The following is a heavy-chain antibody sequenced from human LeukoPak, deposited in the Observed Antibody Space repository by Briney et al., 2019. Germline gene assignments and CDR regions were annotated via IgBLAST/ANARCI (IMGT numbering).Heavy chain of an antibody. Sequence: PSETLSLTRAVSGYSISSGYYWGWIRQPPGKGLEWIGSIYHSGSTYYNPSLKSRVTISVDTSKNQFSLKLSSVTAADTAVYYCARLGGSYINAFDIWAQGTMVTVSS. D-gene: IGHD1-26*01. J-gene: IGHJ3*02. V-gene: IGHV4-38-2*01. CDR2: IYHSGST. CDR3: ARLGGSYINAFDI. CDR1: GYSISSGYY.